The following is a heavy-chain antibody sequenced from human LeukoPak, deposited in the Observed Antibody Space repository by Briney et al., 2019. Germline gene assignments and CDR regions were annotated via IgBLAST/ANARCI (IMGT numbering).Heavy chain of an antibody. CDR3: AQWGDYDVLTGYYDSDY. Sequence: GASLRLSCADSGFTFSNYAMSWVRQAPGKGLEWVSAVSGRDTSTYYTDSLKGRFTISKDNPKNTLYLQMNSLSAEATPIYYCAQWGDYDVLTGYYDSDYWGQGTLVTVSS. CDR2: VSGRDTST. D-gene: IGHD3-9*01. J-gene: IGHJ4*02. CDR1: GFTFSNYA. V-gene: IGHV3-23*01.